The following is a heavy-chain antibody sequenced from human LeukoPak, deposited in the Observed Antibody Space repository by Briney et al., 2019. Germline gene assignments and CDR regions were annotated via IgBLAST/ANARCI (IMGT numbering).Heavy chain of an antibody. CDR2: ISGSGGST. CDR3: AKNRGNYYYFDY. CDR1: GFTFSSFA. Sequence: PGGSLRLSCAASGFTFSSFAMSWVRQAPGKGLEWVSAISGSGGSTYYADSVKGRFTISRDNSKNTLYLQMNSLRAEDTAVYYCAKNRGNYYYFDYWGQGTLVTVSS. D-gene: IGHD4-11*01. J-gene: IGHJ4*02. V-gene: IGHV3-23*01.